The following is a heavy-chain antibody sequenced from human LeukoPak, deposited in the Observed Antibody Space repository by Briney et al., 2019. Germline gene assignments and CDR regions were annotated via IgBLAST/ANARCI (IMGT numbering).Heavy chain of an antibody. CDR2: TNPSGGST. CDR1: GYTFTSYY. CDR3: ARDLIRDPRFDP. V-gene: IGHV1-46*01. D-gene: IGHD3-10*01. Sequence: ASVKVSCKASGYTFTSYYMHWVRQAPGQGLEWMGITNPSGGSTSYAQKFQGRVTMTWDTSTSTVYMELSSLRSEDTAVYYCARDLIRDPRFDPWGQGTLVTVSS. J-gene: IGHJ5*02.